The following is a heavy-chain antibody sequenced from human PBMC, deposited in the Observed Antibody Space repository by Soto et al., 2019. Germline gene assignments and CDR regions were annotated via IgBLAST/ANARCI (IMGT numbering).Heavy chain of an antibody. CDR2: VRGNGDPP. Sequence: GGSLRLSCSASGFTFSSYAMHWVRQAPGKGLEYVSGVRGNGDPPFYADSVKGRFTISRDNSKNTLYLQMSSLSADDTAVYYCVKSRGGNNFDFFDWGQGALVTVS. CDR1: GFTFSSYA. CDR3: VKSRGGNNFDFFD. V-gene: IGHV3-64D*06. D-gene: IGHD5-12*01. J-gene: IGHJ4*02.